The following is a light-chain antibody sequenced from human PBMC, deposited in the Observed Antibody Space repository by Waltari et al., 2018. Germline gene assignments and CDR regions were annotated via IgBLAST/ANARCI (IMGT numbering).Light chain of an antibody. CDR3: QSYDTTLSVV. CDR2: GSS. CDR1: GPNIGAGYD. J-gene: IGLJ3*02. V-gene: IGLV1-40*01. Sequence: QSVLTQPPSVSGAPGQRVPISCPGTGPNIGAGYDVHWYQQVPRAAPKLLIYGSSSRPLGVPDRFFGSTSGTSASLAITGLQAEDEAVYYCQSYDTTLSVVFGGGTKLTVL.